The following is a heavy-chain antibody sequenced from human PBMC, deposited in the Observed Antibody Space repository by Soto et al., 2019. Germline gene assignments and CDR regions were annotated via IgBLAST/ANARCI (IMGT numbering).Heavy chain of an antibody. CDR2: ISPNSGGT. V-gene: IGHV1-2*02. J-gene: IGHJ4*02. D-gene: IGHD2-15*01. Sequence: GXSVKVSCKASGYTFTGYYMHWVRQAPVQGLEWMGWISPNSGGTNYAQKFQGRVTMTRDTSISTAYMELSRLRSDDTAVYYCARVNVVLVAATREYYFDYWGQGTLVTVSS. CDR1: GYTFTGYY. CDR3: ARVNVVLVAATREYYFDY.